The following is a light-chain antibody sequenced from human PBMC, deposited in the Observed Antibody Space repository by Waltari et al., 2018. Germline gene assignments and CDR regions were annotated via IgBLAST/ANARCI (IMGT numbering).Light chain of an antibody. CDR3: QQYNDWPLT. CDR2: GAS. V-gene: IGKV3-15*01. J-gene: IGKJ4*01. CDR1: QSVSSF. Sequence: EIVMTQSPASLSASPGERVIISCRASQSVSSFLAWYQQKPGQAPRLLISGASSRATDIPARFSGSGSGTEFTLDISSLQSEDFAVYYCQQYNDWPLTFGGGTKVEIK.